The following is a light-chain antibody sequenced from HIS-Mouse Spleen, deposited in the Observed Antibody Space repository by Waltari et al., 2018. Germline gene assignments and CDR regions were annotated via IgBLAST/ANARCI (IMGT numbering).Light chain of an antibody. Sequence: SYELTQPPSLSVSPGQTERITCSGDALPKQYAYWYQQKSGQAPVLVTYEDSKRPSGIPERFSASSSGTMATLTISGAQVEDEADYYCYSTDSSGNHRVFGGGTKLTVL. J-gene: IGLJ2*01. V-gene: IGLV3-10*01. CDR3: YSTDSSGNHRV. CDR2: EDS. CDR1: ALPKQY.